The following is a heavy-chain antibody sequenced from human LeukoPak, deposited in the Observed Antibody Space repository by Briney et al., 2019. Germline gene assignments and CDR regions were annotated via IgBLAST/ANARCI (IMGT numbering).Heavy chain of an antibody. V-gene: IGHV1-46*01. CDR2: IGPADGAR. D-gene: IGHD1-1*01. Sequence: GASVKVSCKTSGYTSTRHYVHWVRQAPGQGLEWVGVIGPADGARSYAPRFQGRVTMTRDTSTSTVYMELSSLRSEDTAVYYCARDHSDTKPRPNWWFDPWGQGTLVIVSS. CDR1: GYTSTRHY. J-gene: IGHJ5*02. CDR3: ARDHSDTKPRPNWWFDP.